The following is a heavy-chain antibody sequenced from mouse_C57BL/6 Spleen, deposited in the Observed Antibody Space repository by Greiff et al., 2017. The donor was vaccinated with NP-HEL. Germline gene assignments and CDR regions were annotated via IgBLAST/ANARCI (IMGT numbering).Heavy chain of an antibody. Sequence: VQVVESGAELVRPGASVKLSCKASGYTFTDYYINWVKQRPGQGLEWIARIYPGSGNTYYNEKFKGKATLTAEKSSSTAYMQLSSLTSEDSAVYFCARDYGSSYDFEVWGTGTTVTVSS. D-gene: IGHD1-1*01. V-gene: IGHV1-76*01. CDR3: ARDYGSSYDFEV. CDR1: GYTFTDYY. CDR2: IYPGSGNT. J-gene: IGHJ1*03.